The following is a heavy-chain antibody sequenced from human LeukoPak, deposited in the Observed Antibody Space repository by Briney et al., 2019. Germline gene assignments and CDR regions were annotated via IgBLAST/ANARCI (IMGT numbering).Heavy chain of an antibody. J-gene: IGHJ4*02. V-gene: IGHV3-7*01. CDR3: ATSDDSSGSD. CDR1: GFTFSGYW. Sequence: LPGGSLRLSCAASGFTFSGYWMSWVRQAPGKGLEWVANINLDGSVRHYVDSARGRFTISRDNAKNSLYLQMNRLRAEDTALYYCATSDDSSGSDWGQETLVTVSS. D-gene: IGHD3-22*01. CDR2: INLDGSVR.